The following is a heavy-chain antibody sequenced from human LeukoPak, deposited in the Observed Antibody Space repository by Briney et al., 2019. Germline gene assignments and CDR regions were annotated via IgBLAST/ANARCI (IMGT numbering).Heavy chain of an antibody. CDR2: MNPNSGNT. CDR1: GYTFTSYD. D-gene: IGHD3-10*01. Sequence: ASVKVSCKASGYTFTSYDINWVRQATGQGLEWMGWMNPNSGNTGYAQKFQGRVTMTRNTSISTAYMELSSLRSEDTAVYYCARPYGSGSYSRRAFDIWGQGTMVTVSS. CDR3: ARPYGSGSYSRRAFDI. V-gene: IGHV1-8*01. J-gene: IGHJ3*02.